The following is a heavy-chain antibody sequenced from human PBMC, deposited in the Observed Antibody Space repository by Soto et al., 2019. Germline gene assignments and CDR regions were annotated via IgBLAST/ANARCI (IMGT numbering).Heavy chain of an antibody. V-gene: IGHV4-59*12. D-gene: IGHD3-22*01. CDR2: MYNTGST. CDR1: GGSISGYY. Sequence: SETLSLTCTVSGGSISGYYWSWIRQPPGKGLEWIGYMYNTGSTVYNPSFKSRVTISVDRSKNQFSLKLNSVTAADTAVYYCARSNYDSPIPLYYWGQGTLVTVSS. CDR3: ARSNYDSPIPLYY. J-gene: IGHJ4*02.